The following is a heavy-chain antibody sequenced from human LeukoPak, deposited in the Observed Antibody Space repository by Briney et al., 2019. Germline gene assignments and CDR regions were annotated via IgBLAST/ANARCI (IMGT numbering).Heavy chain of an antibody. Sequence: PSETLSLTCTVSGGSISSYYWGWIRQPPGKGLEWIGSIYYSGSTYYNPSLKSRVTISVDTSKNQFSLKLSSVTAADTAVYYCARAGYCSGGSCYNWFDPWGQGTLVTVSS. CDR1: GGSISSYY. CDR3: ARAGYCSGGSCYNWFDP. V-gene: IGHV4-39*01. J-gene: IGHJ5*02. CDR2: IYYSGST. D-gene: IGHD2-15*01.